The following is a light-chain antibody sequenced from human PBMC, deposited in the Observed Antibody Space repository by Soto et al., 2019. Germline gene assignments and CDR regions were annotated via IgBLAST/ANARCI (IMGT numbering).Light chain of an antibody. CDR2: SNN. Sequence: VLTQPPSASGTPGQRVTISCSGSSSNIGSNTVNWYQQLPGTAPNLLIYSNNQRPSGVPDRFSGSKSGTPASLAISGLQSEDEADYYCAAWDDSLNGLYVFGTGTKVTVL. CDR3: AAWDDSLNGLYV. V-gene: IGLV1-44*01. CDR1: SSNIGSNT. J-gene: IGLJ1*01.